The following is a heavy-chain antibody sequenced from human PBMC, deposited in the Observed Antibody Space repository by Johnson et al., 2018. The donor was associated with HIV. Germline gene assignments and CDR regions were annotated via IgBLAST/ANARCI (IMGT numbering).Heavy chain of an antibody. D-gene: IGHD6-6*01. CDR1: GLSFSNFG. CDR2: ISFDGNLK. CDR3: AKDLTMYSSSSAAFDI. J-gene: IGHJ3*02. V-gene: IGHV3-30*18. Sequence: QVQLVESGGGVVQPGGSLTLSCVVSGLSFSNFGIHWVRQAPGKGPEWVAVISFDGNLKKYADSVKGRFTISRDNSKNSLYLQMNSLRTEDTALYYCAKDLTMYSSSSAAFDIWGQGTMVTVSS.